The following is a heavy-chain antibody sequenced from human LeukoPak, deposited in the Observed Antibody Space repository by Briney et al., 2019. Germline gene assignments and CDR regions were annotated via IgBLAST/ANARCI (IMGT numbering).Heavy chain of an antibody. CDR1: GGSFSGYY. CDR2: INHSGGT. V-gene: IGHV4-34*01. D-gene: IGHD2/OR15-2a*01. CDR3: ARRPRKNSALDV. J-gene: IGHJ6*04. Sequence: SETLSLTCAVYGGSFSGYYWSWIRQPPGKGLEWIGEINHSGGTNYNPSLKSRVTISVDTSKNQFSLKLSSVTAADTAVYYCARRPRKNSALDVWGKGTTVTVSS.